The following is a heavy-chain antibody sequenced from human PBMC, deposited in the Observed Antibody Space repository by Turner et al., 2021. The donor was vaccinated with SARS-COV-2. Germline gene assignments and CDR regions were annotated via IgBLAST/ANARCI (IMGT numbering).Heavy chain of an antibody. V-gene: IGHV3-33*01. CDR2: IWYDGSNK. CDR1: GFTFSSYG. J-gene: IGHJ3*02. Sequence: QVQLVESGGVVVQLGRSLRLSCAASGFTFSSYGMHWVRQAPGKGLEWVAVIWYDGSNKFYADSVKGRFTISRDNSKNTLYLQMNSLRAEDTAVYYCARGAHGDYEDAFDIWGQGTLVTVSS. CDR3: ARGAHGDYEDAFDI. D-gene: IGHD4-17*01.